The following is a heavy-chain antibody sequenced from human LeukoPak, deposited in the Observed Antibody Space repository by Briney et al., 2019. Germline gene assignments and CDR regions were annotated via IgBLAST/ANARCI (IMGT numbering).Heavy chain of an antibody. CDR2: INTDGTVT. D-gene: IGHD6-19*01. V-gene: IGHV3-74*01. CDR1: GFTFSKYW. CDR3: ATKQWLAPPPDS. Sequence: GGSLRLSCPASGFTFSKYWMLWVRQAPGKGLESVSRINTDGTVTTYADSVKGRFTVSRDNADNTMFLQMNSVRDEDRAVYYCATKQWLAPPPDSWGQGTPVTVSS. J-gene: IGHJ4*02.